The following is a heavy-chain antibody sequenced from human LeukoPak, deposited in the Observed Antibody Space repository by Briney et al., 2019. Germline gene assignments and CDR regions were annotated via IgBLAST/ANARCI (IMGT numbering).Heavy chain of an antibody. J-gene: IGHJ6*02. Sequence: ASVKVSCKASGYTFSNYGISWVRQAPGQGPEWMGSISFYNHNTNYAEKVRGRVTVTADTSTSTVYMELRGLRSDDTAVYYCARGNGDIAIEPIANGPAPRGYSLDVWGQGTTVTVSS. CDR2: ISFYNHNT. CDR3: ARGNGDIAIEPIANGPAPRGYSLDV. V-gene: IGHV1-18*01. CDR1: GYTFSNYG. D-gene: IGHD2/OR15-2a*01.